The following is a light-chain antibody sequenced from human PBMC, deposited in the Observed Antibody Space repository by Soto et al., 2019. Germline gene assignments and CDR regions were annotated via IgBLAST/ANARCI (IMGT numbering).Light chain of an antibody. CDR1: SSNVGSYKL. V-gene: IGLV2-14*02. Sequence: QSVLTQPASLSGSPGESITISCTGTSSNVGSYKLVSWYQQHPGKAPKLIIYEVNYRPSGVSYRFSGSKSGNTASLTISGLQAEDEADYYCSSFSSDTTLFVFGGGTKVTVL. CDR3: SSFSSDTTLFV. J-gene: IGLJ1*01. CDR2: EVN.